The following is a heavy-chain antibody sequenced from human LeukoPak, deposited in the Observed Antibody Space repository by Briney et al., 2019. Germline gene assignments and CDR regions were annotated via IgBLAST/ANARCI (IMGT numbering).Heavy chain of an antibody. J-gene: IGHJ3*02. CDR3: ARGLLDGYTHPAAFDI. CDR2: IYYSGST. Sequence: SETLSLTCTASGGSISSYYWSWIRQPPGKGLEWIGYIYYSGSTNYNPSLKSRVTISVDTSKNQFSLKLSSVTAADTAVYYCARGLLDGYTHPAAFDIWGQGTMVTVSS. D-gene: IGHD5-24*01. CDR1: GGSISSYY. V-gene: IGHV4-59*01.